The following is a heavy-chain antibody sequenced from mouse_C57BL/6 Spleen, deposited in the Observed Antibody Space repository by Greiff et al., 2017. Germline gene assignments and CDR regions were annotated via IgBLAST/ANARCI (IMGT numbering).Heavy chain of an antibody. J-gene: IGHJ4*01. CDR3: ARLTTGDYYAMDY. CDR1: GYTFTSYD. V-gene: IGHV1-85*01. CDR2: IYPRDGST. Sequence: VQLQQSGPELVKPGASVKLSCKASGYTFTSYDINWVKQRPGQGLEWIGWIYPRDGSTKYNEQFKGKATLTVDTSSSTAYMELHSLTSEDSAVYFCARLTTGDYYAMDYWGQGTSGTVSS. D-gene: IGHD2-12*01.